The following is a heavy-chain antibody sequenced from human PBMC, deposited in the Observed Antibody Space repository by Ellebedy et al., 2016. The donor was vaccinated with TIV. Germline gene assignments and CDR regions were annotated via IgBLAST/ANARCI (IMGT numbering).Heavy chain of an antibody. J-gene: IGHJ4*02. CDR3: ATESHDPQRQPLDW. CDR2: MTFDGNVK. D-gene: IGHD3-9*01. CDR1: GLTVSSLD. V-gene: IGHV3-30*02. Sequence: PGGSLRLSCAVSGLTVSSLDIHWVRQAPGKGLQWVAFMTFDGNVKYYADSVKDRFIVSRDNSNNTLYLEMNSLRGEDTARYYCATESHDPQRQPLDWWGQGALVTVSS.